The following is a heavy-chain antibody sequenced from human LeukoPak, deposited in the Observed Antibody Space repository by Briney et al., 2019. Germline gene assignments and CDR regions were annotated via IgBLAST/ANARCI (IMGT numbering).Heavy chain of an antibody. CDR3: TPPGYEGLGY. D-gene: IGHD5-12*01. CDR1: AFSRDNAW. J-gene: IGHJ4*02. CDR2: IKARTDGETT. V-gene: IGHV3-15*01. Sequence: GSLRLSCAASAFSRDNAWMSWVRQAPVKVMEWVGRIKARTDGETTDYTAPVRGRFTISRDDSKNTVYLQMNSLKTEDTAVYYCTPPGYEGLGYWGQGTLVTVSS.